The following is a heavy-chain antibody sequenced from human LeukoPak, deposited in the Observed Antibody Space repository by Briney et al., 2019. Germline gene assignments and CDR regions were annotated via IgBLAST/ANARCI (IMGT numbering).Heavy chain of an antibody. D-gene: IGHD2-15*01. CDR1: GYTFTGYY. Sequence: ASVKVSCKASGYTFTGYYMHWVRQAPGQGLEWMGRINPNSGGTNYAQKFQGRVTMTRDTSISTAYMELSRLRSDDTAVYYCARGPVGYCSGGSCYGRTYYYYMDVCGKGTTVTVSS. CDR2: INPNSGGT. J-gene: IGHJ6*03. V-gene: IGHV1-2*06. CDR3: ARGPVGYCSGGSCYGRTYYYYMDV.